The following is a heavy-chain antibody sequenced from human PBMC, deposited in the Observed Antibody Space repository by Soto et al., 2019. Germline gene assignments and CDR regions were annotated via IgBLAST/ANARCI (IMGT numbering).Heavy chain of an antibody. CDR2: INAGNGNT. CDR3: ARDLSAAAGTTSGYV. J-gene: IGHJ6*02. D-gene: IGHD6-13*01. V-gene: IGHV1-3*01. CDR1: GYTFTSYA. Sequence: GASVKVSCKASGYTFTSYAMHWVRQAPGQRLEWMGWINAGNGNTKYSQKFQGRVTITRDTSTSTAYMELRSLRSDDTAVYYCARDLSAAAGTTSGYVWGQGTTVTVSS.